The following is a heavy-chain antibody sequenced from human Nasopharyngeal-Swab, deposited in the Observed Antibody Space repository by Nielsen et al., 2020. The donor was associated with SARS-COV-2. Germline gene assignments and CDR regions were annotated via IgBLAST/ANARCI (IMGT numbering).Heavy chain of an antibody. CDR1: VYTFTTYA. D-gene: IGHD3-3*01. V-gene: IGHV1-3*04. CDR2: INTGNDNT. Sequence: ASVKVSFMASVYTFTTYAMHWVRQAPGQGLEWMGWINTGNDNTKYSHKFQGRVTITRDTSASTAYMELSSLTSEDTAVYSCARGSEGRDCWRGYIPIQPDYWGQGTLVTVSS. J-gene: IGHJ4*02. CDR3: ARGSEGRDCWRGYIPIQPDY.